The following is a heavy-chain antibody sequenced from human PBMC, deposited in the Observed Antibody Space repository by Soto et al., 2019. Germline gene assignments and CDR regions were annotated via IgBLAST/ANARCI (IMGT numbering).Heavy chain of an antibody. CDR2: ISYDGSNK. CDR1: GFTFSSYA. J-gene: IGHJ4*02. V-gene: IGHV3-30-3*01. CDR3: ARDAEWELPDYFDY. D-gene: IGHD1-26*01. Sequence: QVQLVESGGGVVQPGRSLRLSCAASGFTFSSYAMHWVRQAPGKGLEWVAVISYDGSNKYYADSAKGRFTISRDNSKNTLYLQMNSLRAEDTAVYYCARDAEWELPDYFDYWGQGTLVTVSS.